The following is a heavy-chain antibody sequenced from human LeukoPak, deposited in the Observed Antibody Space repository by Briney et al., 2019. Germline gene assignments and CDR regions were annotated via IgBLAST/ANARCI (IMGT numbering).Heavy chain of an antibody. CDR2: ISGSSSNT. D-gene: IGHD3-16*01. J-gene: IGHJ3*02. V-gene: IGHV1-18*01. Sequence: ASVKVSCKAYGYTFMSHGISWVRQPPGQGLEGMGWISGSSSNTNYAQRLQGRVTMTTDTSTTTAYMELRSLRSDDTAVYYCARATGTWGHDGFDIWGQETMVTVSS. CDR1: GYTFMSHG. CDR3: ARATGTWGHDGFDI.